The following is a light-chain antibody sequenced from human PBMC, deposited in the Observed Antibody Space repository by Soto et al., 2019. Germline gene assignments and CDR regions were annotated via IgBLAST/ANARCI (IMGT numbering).Light chain of an antibody. Sequence: IQLTQSPSSLSASAGDRVTISCRASQDISSSLAWYQQKPGNAPKLLIYAASTLQSGVTSRFSGGGSGTDFTLTISSLQPEYFATYYCQQQGTFGQGTKLEIK. V-gene: IGKV1-9*01. CDR3: QQQGT. CDR1: QDISSS. J-gene: IGKJ2*01. CDR2: AAS.